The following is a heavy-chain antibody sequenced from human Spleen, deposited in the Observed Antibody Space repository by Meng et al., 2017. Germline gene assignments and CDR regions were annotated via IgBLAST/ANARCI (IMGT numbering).Heavy chain of an antibody. J-gene: IGHJ4*02. D-gene: IGHD6-13*01. CDR2: ISSSSSYI. V-gene: IGHV3-21*01. Sequence: GVLKISCAASGFTFSSYSMNWVRQAPGKGLEWVSSISSSSSYIYYADSLKGRFTISRDNAKNSLYLQMNSLRAEDTAVYYCARDFGIASAGTLDYWGQGTLVTVSS. CDR3: ARDFGIASAGTLDY. CDR1: GFTFSSYS.